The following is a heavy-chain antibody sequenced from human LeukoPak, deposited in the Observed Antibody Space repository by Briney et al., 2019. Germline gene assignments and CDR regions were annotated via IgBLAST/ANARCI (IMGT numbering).Heavy chain of an antibody. CDR2: MSPNSGDT. CDR1: GYTFTSYD. D-gene: IGHD7-27*01. CDR3: ARGPPNWGYDY. V-gene: IGHV1-8*01. Sequence: ASVKVSCKASGYTFTSYDFNWVRQATGQRPEWMGWMSPNSGDTGYAQKFQDRATMTRNTSISTAYMELSSLRSDDTAVYYCARGPPNWGYDYWGPGTLVTVSS. J-gene: IGHJ4*02.